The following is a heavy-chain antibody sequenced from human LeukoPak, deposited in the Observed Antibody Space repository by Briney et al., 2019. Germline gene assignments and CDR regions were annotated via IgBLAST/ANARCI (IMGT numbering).Heavy chain of an antibody. J-gene: IGHJ1*01. D-gene: IGHD2-2*01. CDR2: TRNKANSYTT. Sequence: GGSLRLSCAASGFTFSDHYMDWVRQAPGKGLEWVGRTRNKANSYTTEYAASVKGRFTISRDDSKNSLYLQMNSLKTEDTAVYYCTRSDIVVVPAARAEYFQHWGQGTLVTVSS. CDR1: GFTFSDHY. V-gene: IGHV3-72*01. CDR3: TRSDIVVVPAARAEYFQH.